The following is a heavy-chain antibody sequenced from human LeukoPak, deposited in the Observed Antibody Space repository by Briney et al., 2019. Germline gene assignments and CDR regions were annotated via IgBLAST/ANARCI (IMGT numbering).Heavy chain of an antibody. V-gene: IGHV3-64*02. CDR2: INGDGHST. J-gene: IGHJ4*02. D-gene: IGHD4-11*01. CDR3: ARVTTGYDY. Sequence: GGSLRLSCAASGFTFSDFSMHWVRQAPGKGLEYVSAINGDGHSTFYADSVQGRFTISRDNSKSTLHLQMGGLRPEDTALYYCARVTTGYDYWGPGILVTVSS. CDR1: GFTFSDFS.